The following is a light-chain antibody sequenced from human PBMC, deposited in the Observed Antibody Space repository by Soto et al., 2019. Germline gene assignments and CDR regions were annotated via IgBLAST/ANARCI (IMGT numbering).Light chain of an antibody. CDR3: QQYGTSPPMYT. CDR1: QSVSSTY. Sequence: EIVLTQSPGTLSLSPGERATLSCRTSQSVSSTYLAWYQQKPGQAPRLLIYGASSRATGIPDRFSGSVSGTDFTLTISRLEPEDSAVYYCQQYGTSPPMYTFGQGTKLEIK. V-gene: IGKV3-20*01. J-gene: IGKJ2*01. CDR2: GAS.